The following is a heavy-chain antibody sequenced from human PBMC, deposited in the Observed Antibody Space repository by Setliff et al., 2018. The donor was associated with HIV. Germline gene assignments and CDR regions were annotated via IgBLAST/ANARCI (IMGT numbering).Heavy chain of an antibody. Sequence: GGSLRLSCAASGFIFSNYAMHWVRQAPGKGLEWVAVISYDGNIKYYADSVKGRFAISRDNSKNTLYLQMNSLRAEDTAVYYCAKLGVAGDYYYYYMELWGKGTTVTVSS. CDR1: GFIFSNYA. J-gene: IGHJ6*03. D-gene: IGHD6-13*01. CDR2: ISYDGNIK. CDR3: AKLGVAGDYYYYYMEL. V-gene: IGHV3-30*09.